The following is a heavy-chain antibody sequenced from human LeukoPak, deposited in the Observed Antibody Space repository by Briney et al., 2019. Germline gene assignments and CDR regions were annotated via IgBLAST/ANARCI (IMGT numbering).Heavy chain of an antibody. D-gene: IGHD2-15*01. V-gene: IGHV3-33*01. Sequence: GRSLRLSCAASGFTFSSYGMHWVRQAPGKGLEWVAVIWYDGSNKYYADSVKGRFTISRDNSKNTLYLQMNILRAEDTAVYYCARDATYCSGGSCYSRGYWYGMDVWGQGTTVTVSS. CDR2: IWYDGSNK. J-gene: IGHJ6*02. CDR3: ARDATYCSGGSCYSRGYWYGMDV. CDR1: GFTFSSYG.